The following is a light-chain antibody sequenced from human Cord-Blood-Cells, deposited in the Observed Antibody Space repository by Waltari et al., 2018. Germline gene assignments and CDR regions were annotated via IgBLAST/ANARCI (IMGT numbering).Light chain of an antibody. CDR1: SSDVGGYTY. J-gene: IGLJ1*01. Sequence: QSALTQPRSVSGSPGQQVTLSCHGPSSDVGGYTYVSLYQQHPGKAPKLMIYDFRKLPSGVPDRFSGSKSGNTASLTISGLQAEDEADYYCCSYAGSYTYVFGTGTKVTVL. CDR2: DFR. V-gene: IGLV2-11*01. CDR3: CSYAGSYTYV.